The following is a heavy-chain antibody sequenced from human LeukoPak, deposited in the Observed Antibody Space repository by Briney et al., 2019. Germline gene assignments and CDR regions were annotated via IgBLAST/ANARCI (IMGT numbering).Heavy chain of an antibody. CDR1: GYSFTNYW. CDR2: IYPGDFDT. CDR3: ARHLRSQPFHY. J-gene: IGHJ4*02. Sequence: GESLRISCKASGYSFTNYWIGWVRQMPGKGLEWMGIIYPGDFDTRYSPSFQDQVTISADKSLTTAYLMWSSLKASDSAIYYCARHLRSQPFHYWGQGTLVTVSS. V-gene: IGHV5-51*01. D-gene: IGHD3-10*01.